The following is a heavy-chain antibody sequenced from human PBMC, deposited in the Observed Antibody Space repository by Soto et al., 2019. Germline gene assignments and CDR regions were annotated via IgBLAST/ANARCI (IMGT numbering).Heavy chain of an antibody. V-gene: IGHV1-46*01. CDR2: ISPTSGST. CDR3: ARDLAAGDH. J-gene: IGHJ4*02. D-gene: IGHD6-13*01. Sequence: QVQLVQSGAEVKKPGASVKVSCKASGYTFTNYYIHWVRQAPGQGLEWMGIISPTSGSTNYAQKFQGRVTLTYDTSTTTVYMELSGLRSEDTAVLDCARDLAAGDHWGQGTLVTVSS. CDR1: GYTFTNYY.